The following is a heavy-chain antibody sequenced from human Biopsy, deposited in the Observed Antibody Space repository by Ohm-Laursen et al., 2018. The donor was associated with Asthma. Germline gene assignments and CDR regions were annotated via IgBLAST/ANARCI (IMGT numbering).Heavy chain of an antibody. V-gene: IGHV3-23*01. CDR1: GFTVSRDH. J-gene: IGHJ4*02. D-gene: IGHD3-22*01. CDR3: ARHQEAASYHYDGSIAY. Sequence: SLRLSCTASGFTVSRDHMFWVRQAPGKGLEWVSAISGSGGSTYYADSVKGRFTISRDNSKNTLYLQMNSLRAEDTAVYFCARHQEAASYHYDGSIAYWGQGIPVTVSS. CDR2: ISGSGGST.